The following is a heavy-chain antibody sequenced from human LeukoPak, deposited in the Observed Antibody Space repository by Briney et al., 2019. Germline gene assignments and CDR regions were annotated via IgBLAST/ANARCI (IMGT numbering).Heavy chain of an antibody. CDR3: ARQRRMISDCSGGSCYSSAFDI. CDR2: IYYSGST. Sequence: PSETLSLTCTVSGGSISSSSYYWGWIRQPPGKGLEWIGSIYYSGSTYYNPSLKSRVTISVDTSKNQFSLKLSSVTAADTAVYYCARQRRMISDCSGGSCYSSAFDIWGQGTMVTVSS. J-gene: IGHJ3*02. CDR1: GGSISSSSYY. D-gene: IGHD2-15*01. V-gene: IGHV4-39*07.